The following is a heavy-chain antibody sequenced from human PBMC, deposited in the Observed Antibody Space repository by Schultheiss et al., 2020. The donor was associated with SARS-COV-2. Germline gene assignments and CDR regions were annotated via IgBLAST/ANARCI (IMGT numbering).Heavy chain of an antibody. CDR3: VKEGDEMGTS. V-gene: IGHV3-7*03. CDR1: GFTFSSYS. CDR2: IKQDGSVQ. D-gene: IGHD5-24*01. Sequence: ESLKISCAASGFTFSSYSMNWVRQAPGKGLQWVANIKQDGSVQHYVDSVRGRFIISRDNAKNSLDLQMNSLRVDDTAVYYCVKEGDEMGTSWGQGTLVTVSS. J-gene: IGHJ4*02.